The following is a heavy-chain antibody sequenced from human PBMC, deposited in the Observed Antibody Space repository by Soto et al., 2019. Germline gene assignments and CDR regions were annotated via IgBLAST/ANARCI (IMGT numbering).Heavy chain of an antibody. CDR2: IKRGGSER. V-gene: IGHV3-7*01. CDR1: GFTLSNFW. D-gene: IGHD2-21*02. Sequence: EVQLVESGGDLAQPGGSLRLSCAAAGFTLSNFWVNWVRQAPGKGLEWVANIKRGGSERNYVDSVKGRFTISRDDTKNSLFLQMNNLRVEDEAIYYCLVTRSAVDIWGRGTTVTVSS. J-gene: IGHJ3*02. CDR3: LVTRSAVDI.